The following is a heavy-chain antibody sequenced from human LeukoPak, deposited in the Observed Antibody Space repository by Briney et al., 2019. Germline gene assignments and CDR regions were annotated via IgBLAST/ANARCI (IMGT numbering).Heavy chain of an antibody. J-gene: IGHJ5*02. V-gene: IGHV4-39*07. CDR1: SGSISTSNYY. CDR3: ARGLGYSYGRRRNWFDP. Sequence: SETLSLTCTVSSGSISTSNYYWGWVRQPPGKPLEWIGNIFYSGSTYYSPSLKSRVTISVDTSKNQFSLKLSSVTAADTAVYYCARGLGYSYGRRRNWFDPWGQGTLVTVSS. D-gene: IGHD5-18*01. CDR2: IFYSGST.